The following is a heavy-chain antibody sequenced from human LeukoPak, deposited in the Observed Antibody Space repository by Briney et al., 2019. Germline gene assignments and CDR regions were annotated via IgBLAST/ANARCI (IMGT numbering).Heavy chain of an antibody. CDR1: GFTLNSYE. D-gene: IGHD1-26*01. V-gene: IGHV3-48*03. J-gene: IGHJ4*02. CDR3: ARDPDNIEGANFHY. CDR2: ISSSGSTI. Sequence: GGSLRLSCAASGFTLNSYEMNWVRPAPGKGGAGVSYISSSGSTIYYADSVKGRFTISRDNAKNSLYLQMNSLRAEDTAVYYCARDPDNIEGANFHYWGGGTLVTVSS.